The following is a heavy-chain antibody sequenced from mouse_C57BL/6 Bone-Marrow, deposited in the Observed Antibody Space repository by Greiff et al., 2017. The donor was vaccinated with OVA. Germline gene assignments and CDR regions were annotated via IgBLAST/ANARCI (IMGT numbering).Heavy chain of an antibody. CDR3: ARGFYPWFAY. J-gene: IGHJ3*01. CDR2: ISDGGSYT. Sequence: EVQLQQSGGGLVKPGGSLKLSCAASGFTFSSYAMSWVRQTPEKRLEWVATISDGGSYTYYPDNVKGRFTISRDNAKNNLYLQMSHLKSEDTAMYYCARGFYPWFAYWGQGTLVTVSA. CDR1: GFTFSSYA. V-gene: IGHV5-4*01. D-gene: IGHD2-1*01.